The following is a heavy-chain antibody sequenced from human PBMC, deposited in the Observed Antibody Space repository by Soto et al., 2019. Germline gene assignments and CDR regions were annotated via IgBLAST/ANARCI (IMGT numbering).Heavy chain of an antibody. CDR3: ARGWDYTDYYGDF. CDR1: GYGFMNYG. D-gene: IGHD4-17*01. V-gene: IGHV1-18*01. CDR2: ISTYSGNT. J-gene: IGHJ4*02. Sequence: QVQLVQSGPEVKKSGASVTVSCKASGYGFMNYGISWVRQAPGQGLEWMGWISTYSGNTDYAQKFQDRVTMTADASINTAYMELRNLRSDDTAVYHCARGWDYTDYYGDFWGQGTLVTVSS.